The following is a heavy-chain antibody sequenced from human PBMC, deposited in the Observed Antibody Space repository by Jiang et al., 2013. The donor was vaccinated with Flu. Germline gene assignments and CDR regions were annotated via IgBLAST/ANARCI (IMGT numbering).Heavy chain of an antibody. J-gene: IGHJ4*02. CDR2: IRPDSGDT. Sequence: SGAEVKKPGASVKVSCKASGFIFTGNYIHWVRQAPGQGLEWVGWIRPDSGDTNLAQKFQDRVTLTRDTSINTAYMEISRLRSDDTAIFYCARGGVVSGDDYYNIFDSWGQGTLVTVSS. D-gene: IGHD2-21*02. CDR1: GFIFTGNY. CDR3: ARGGVVSGDDYYNIFDS. V-gene: IGHV1-2*02.